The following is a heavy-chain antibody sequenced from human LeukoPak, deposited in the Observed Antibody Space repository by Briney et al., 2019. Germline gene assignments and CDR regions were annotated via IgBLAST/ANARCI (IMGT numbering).Heavy chain of an antibody. J-gene: IGHJ5*02. CDR1: VYFISSGYF. D-gene: IGHD6-13*01. Sequence: SVTLSLTCTVSVYFISSGYFRGWIRQPPGKGLEWIGTIYNRGSTYDKASLESRVTISVDTSKTHFSLKFSSVTAADTAGYYCARAYSSSWYFNWFDPCGQGTLVTVSS. CDR3: ARAYSSSWYFNWFDP. CDR2: IYNRGST. V-gene: IGHV4-38-2*02.